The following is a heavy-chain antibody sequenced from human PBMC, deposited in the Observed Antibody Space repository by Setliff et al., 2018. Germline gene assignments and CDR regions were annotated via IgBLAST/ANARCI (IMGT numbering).Heavy chain of an antibody. CDR1: GVSITSKTVS. J-gene: IGHJ4*02. V-gene: IGHV4-39*07. CDR3: ARGGGRYHSAS. CDR2: ISHGGTT. D-gene: IGHD1-26*01. Sequence: PSETLSLTCSVSGVSITSKTVSWTWIRQHPGKGLQWIGAISHGGTTHYNPSLNYSPSLKSRITISIDRSKNQFSLELSSVTAADPAVYNCARGGGRYHSASWGQGTLVTVSS.